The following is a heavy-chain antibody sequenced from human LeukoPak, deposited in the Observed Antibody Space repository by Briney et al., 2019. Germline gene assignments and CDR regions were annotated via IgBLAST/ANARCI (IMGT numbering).Heavy chain of an antibody. J-gene: IGHJ4*02. V-gene: IGHV4-4*07. CDR3: ARDLGWGSPVAY. Sequence: SETLSLTCIVSGGSISSYFWNWIRQPAGKGLEWIGKIYGGGSTTYNPSPNYNPSLKSRFTMSMDTSNNEFSLSLTSVTAADTAVYYCARDLGWGSPVAYWGQGILVTVSS. D-gene: IGHD3-16*01. CDR1: GGSISSYF. CDR2: IYGGGSTTYNPSP.